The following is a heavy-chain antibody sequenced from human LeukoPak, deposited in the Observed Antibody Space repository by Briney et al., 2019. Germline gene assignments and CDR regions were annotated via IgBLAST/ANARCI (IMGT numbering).Heavy chain of an antibody. CDR2: INPNSGGT. D-gene: IGHD3-22*01. CDR3: ARDYYDSSGFGAFDI. J-gene: IGHJ3*02. V-gene: IGHV1-2*02. CDR1: GYTFTAYY. Sequence: GASVKVSCKASGYTFTAYYMHWVRQAPGQGLEWRGWINPNSGGTNYAQKFQGRVTMTRDTSISTAYMELSRLRSDDTAVYYCARDYYDSSGFGAFDIWGQGTMVTVSS.